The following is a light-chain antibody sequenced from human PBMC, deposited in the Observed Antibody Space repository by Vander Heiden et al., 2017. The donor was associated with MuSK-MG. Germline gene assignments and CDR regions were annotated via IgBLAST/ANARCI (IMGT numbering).Light chain of an antibody. Sequence: QSVLTQPPSASGTPGQRVTISCSGSSSHIGSNYVYWYQQLPGTAPKLLIYRNNQRPSGVPDRFSGSKSGTSASLAISGLRSEDEADYYCAAWDDSLSGYVVFGGGTKLTGL. CDR1: SSHIGSNY. CDR3: AAWDDSLSGYVV. J-gene: IGLJ2*01. CDR2: RNN. V-gene: IGLV1-47*01.